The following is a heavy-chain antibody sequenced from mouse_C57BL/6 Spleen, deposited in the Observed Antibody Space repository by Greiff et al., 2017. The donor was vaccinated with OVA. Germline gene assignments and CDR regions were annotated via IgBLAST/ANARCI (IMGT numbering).Heavy chain of an antibody. J-gene: IGHJ3*01. CDR3: ARGNDYDGAWFAY. CDR2: FHPYNDDT. V-gene: IGHV1-47*01. D-gene: IGHD2-4*01. CDR1: GFTFTTYP. Sequence: QVHVKQSGAELVKPGASVTMSCKASGFTFTTYPIEWMKQNHGKSLEWIGNFHPYNDDTKYNEKFNGKATLTVEKSSSTVYLELSRLTSDDAAVYYCARGNDYDGAWFAYWGQGTLVTVSA.